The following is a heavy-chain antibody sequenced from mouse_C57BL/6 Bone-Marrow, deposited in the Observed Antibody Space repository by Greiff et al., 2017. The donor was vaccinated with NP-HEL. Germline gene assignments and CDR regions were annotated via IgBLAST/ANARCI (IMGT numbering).Heavy chain of an antibody. CDR2: IDPFDSET. CDR3: ASSSYYFDY. CDR1: GYTFTSSW. Sequence: QVQLQQPGAELVRPGSSVKLSCKASGYTFTSSWMHWVKQRPVQGLEWIGNIDPFDSETHYNQKFKGKATLTVDKSSSTAYMQLSSLTSEDSAVYYCASSSYYFDYWGQGTTLTVSS. J-gene: IGHJ2*01. V-gene: IGHV1-52*01.